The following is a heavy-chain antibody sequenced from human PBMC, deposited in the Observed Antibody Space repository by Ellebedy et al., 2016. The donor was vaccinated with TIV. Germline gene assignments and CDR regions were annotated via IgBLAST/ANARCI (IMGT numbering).Heavy chain of an antibody. CDR3: ARDNTVGGTNWFDH. D-gene: IGHD6-19*01. J-gene: IGHJ5*02. Sequence: AASVKVSCKTSGYTFTSYGVSWVRQAPGQGLEWMGWISGLNGKTKYARTVQGRVTLTTDTAARTVYMELTSLRSDDTAVYYCARDNTVGGTNWFDHWGQGTLVIVSS. CDR1: GYTFTSYG. V-gene: IGHV1-18*01. CDR2: ISGLNGKT.